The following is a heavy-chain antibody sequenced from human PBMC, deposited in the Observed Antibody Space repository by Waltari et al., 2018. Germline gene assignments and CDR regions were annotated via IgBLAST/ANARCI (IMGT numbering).Heavy chain of an antibody. D-gene: IGHD2-2*01. CDR3: ARAGGRYCSSASCLYYYYGMDV. J-gene: IGHJ6*02. V-gene: IGHV3-33*01. CDR1: GFTFSSYG. Sequence: QVQLVESGGGVVQPGRSLRLSCAASGFTFSSYGMHWVRQAPGKGLEWVAVIWDDGSNKYYADSVKGRFTSSRDNSKNTLYLQMNSLRAEDTAVYYCARAGGRYCSSASCLYYYYGMDVWGQGP. CDR2: IWDDGSNK.